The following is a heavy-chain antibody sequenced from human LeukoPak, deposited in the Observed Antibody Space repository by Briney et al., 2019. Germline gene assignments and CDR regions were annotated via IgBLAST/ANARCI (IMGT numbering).Heavy chain of an antibody. CDR2: LSGSGDNT. V-gene: IGHV3-23*01. D-gene: IGHD5-12*01. Sequence: GGSLRLSCAASGFTFSTYAMSWVRQAPGKGLERVSTLSGSGDNTYYADSVRGRFIISRDNSKNTLSLQMNSLGADDTAVYFCAKPPRRVGYSDYDLEGGFDYWGQGTLVTVSS. CDR1: GFTFSTYA. CDR3: AKPPRRVGYSDYDLEGGFDY. J-gene: IGHJ4*02.